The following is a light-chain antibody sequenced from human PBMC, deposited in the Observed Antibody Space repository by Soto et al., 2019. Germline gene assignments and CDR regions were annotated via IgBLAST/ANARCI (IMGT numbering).Light chain of an antibody. J-gene: IGLJ1*01. CDR2: DYN. CDR3: ATWDSSLRAYV. CDR1: TSNIGNNY. V-gene: IGLV1-51*01. Sequence: HSVLTQPPSVSAAPGQKVTISCSGSTSNIGNNYVSWYQHLPGAAPKLLIYDYNRRPSGIPDRFSGSRSGTSATLGITGLQTGDEADYYCATWDSSLRAYVFGTGTKLTVL.